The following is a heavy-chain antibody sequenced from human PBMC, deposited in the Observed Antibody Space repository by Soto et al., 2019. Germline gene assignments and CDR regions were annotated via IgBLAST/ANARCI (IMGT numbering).Heavy chain of an antibody. CDR2: IYPGDSDT. V-gene: IGHV5-51*01. D-gene: IGHD3-10*01. Sequence: GESLKISCKGFGYKFSSYWIAWVRQMPGKGLEWMGIIYPGDSDTRFSPSFQGQVTISADKSISTAYLQWSSLKASDTAMYYCQRAPAYSGSAAGSSDSSYDRGGWGRGTTV. CDR3: QRAPAYSGSAAGSSDSSYDRGG. J-gene: IGHJ6*03. CDR1: GYKFSSYW.